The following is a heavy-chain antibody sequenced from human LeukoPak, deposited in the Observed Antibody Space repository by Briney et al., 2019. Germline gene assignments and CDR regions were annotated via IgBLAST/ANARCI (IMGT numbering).Heavy chain of an antibody. CDR3: ARGSYSYGYIDAFDI. J-gene: IGHJ3*02. V-gene: IGHV4-39*07. Sequence: IPSETLSFTCTVSGGSISSSSYYWGWIRQPPGKGLEWIGSIYYSGSTYYNPSLKSRVTISVDTSKNQFSLKLSSVTAADTAVYYCARGSYSYGYIDAFDIWGQGTMVTVSS. CDR1: GGSISSSSYY. CDR2: IYYSGST. D-gene: IGHD5-18*01.